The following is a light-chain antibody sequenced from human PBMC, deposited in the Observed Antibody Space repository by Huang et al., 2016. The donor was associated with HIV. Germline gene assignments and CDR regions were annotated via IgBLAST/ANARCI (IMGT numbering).Light chain of an antibody. CDR3: QQYDIHPLT. CDR2: SAS. V-gene: IGKV1-8*01. J-gene: IGKJ3*01. Sequence: IRMTQSPSSLSASTGDRVTITCRANQDINNFLAWYQQRTGSVPKLLIYSASTLQRGAPSRFSGNGSGTDFTLTIGCLHSEDVATYYCQQYDIHPLTFGPGTRVDIK. CDR1: QDINNF.